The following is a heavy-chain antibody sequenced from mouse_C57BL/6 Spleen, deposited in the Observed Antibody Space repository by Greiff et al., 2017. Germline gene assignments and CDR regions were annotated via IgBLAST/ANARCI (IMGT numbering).Heavy chain of an antibody. CDR1: GYTFTSYW. V-gene: IGHV1-59*01. CDR2: IDPSDSYT. J-gene: IGHJ2*01. CDR3: ERPVYYFGRSSYF. D-gene: IGHD1-1*01. Sequence: QVQLQQPGAELVRPGSSVKLSCKASGYTFTSYWMHWVKQRPGQGLEWIGVIDPSDSYTNYNQKFKGKATLTVDTSSSTAYMQLSSLTSEDSAVYNCERPVYYFGRSSYF.